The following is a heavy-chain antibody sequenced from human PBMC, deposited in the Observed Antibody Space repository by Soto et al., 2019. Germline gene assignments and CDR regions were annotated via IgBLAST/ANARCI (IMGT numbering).Heavy chain of an antibody. J-gene: IGHJ4*02. CDR1: GFTFSSYA. CDR3: ARPVEMATISRSYLFY. Sequence: EVQLLESGGGLVQPGGSLRLSCAASGFTFSSYAMSWVRQAPGKGLEWVSAISGSGGSTYYADSVKGRFTISRDNSKNTLYLQMNSLRAEDTAVYYCARPVEMATISRSYLFYWGQGTLVTVSS. CDR2: ISGSGGST. V-gene: IGHV3-23*01. D-gene: IGHD5-12*01.